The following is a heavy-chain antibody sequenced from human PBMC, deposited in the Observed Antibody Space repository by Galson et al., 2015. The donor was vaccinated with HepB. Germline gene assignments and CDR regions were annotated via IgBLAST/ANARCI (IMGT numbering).Heavy chain of an antibody. D-gene: IGHD2-2*01. J-gene: IGHJ4*02. V-gene: IGHV4-34*01. CDR1: GGSFSGYY. CDR2: INHSGST. Sequence: SLTCAVYGGSFSGYYWTWIRQPPGKGLEWIGEINHSGSTKYNPSLKSRVTMSIDTSKNQFFLKLNSVTATDTAVYYCARNCSSTTCSGFDSWGQGTLVTVSP. CDR3: ARNCSSTTCSGFDS.